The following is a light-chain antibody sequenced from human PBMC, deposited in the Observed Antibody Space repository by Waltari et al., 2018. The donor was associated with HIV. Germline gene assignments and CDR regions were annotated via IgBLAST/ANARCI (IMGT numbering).Light chain of an antibody. Sequence: QSVFTQPPSVSAAPGQKVTISCSGSSSNIGNNFVSWYQQLPGIAPKLRIYDNNKRPSGIPDRFSGSKSGTSATLGITGLQTGDEADYYCATWDTSLSAVVFGGGTKLTVL. J-gene: IGLJ2*01. V-gene: IGLV1-51*01. CDR2: DNN. CDR3: ATWDTSLSAVV. CDR1: SSNIGNNF.